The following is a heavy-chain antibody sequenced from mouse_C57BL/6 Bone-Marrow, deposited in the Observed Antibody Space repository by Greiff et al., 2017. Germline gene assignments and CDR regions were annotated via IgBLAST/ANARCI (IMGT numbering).Heavy chain of an antibody. V-gene: IGHV14-4*01. CDR2: IDPENGDT. CDR3: TTGPRFAY. J-gene: IGHJ3*01. D-gene: IGHD6-1*01. Sequence: DVKLQESGAELVRPGASVKLSCTASGFNIKDDYMHWVKQRPEQGLEWIGWIDPENGDTEYAPKFQGQATITADTSSNTAYLQLSSLTSEDTAVYYCTTGPRFAYWGQGTLVTVSA. CDR1: GFNIKDDY.